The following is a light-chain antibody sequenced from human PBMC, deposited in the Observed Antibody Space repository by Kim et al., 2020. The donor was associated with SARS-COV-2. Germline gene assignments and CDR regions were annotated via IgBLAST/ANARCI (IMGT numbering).Light chain of an antibody. CDR1: HSVSSSY. J-gene: IGKJ4*01. Sequence: SPGDRASLSCRASHSVSSSYLDWYQQKPGQAPRLLIYGASSRATGIPDRFSGSGSRTDFTLTISRLEPEDVAVYYCQQYGSSPLTFGGGTKVDIK. CDR3: QQYGSSPLT. CDR2: GAS. V-gene: IGKV3-20*01.